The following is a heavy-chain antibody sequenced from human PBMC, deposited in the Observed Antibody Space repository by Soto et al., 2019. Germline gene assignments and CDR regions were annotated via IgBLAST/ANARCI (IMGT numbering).Heavy chain of an antibody. J-gene: IGHJ6*02. CDR3: ARATRIVATTGLVGLSYYYYGMDV. D-gene: IGHD5-12*01. Sequence: SQTLSLTCAISGDSVSSNSAAWNWIRQSPSRGLEWLGRTYYRSKWYNDYAVSVKSRITINPDTSKNQFSLQLNSVTPEDTAVYYCARATRIVATTGLVGLSYYYYGMDVWGQGTTVTVSS. V-gene: IGHV6-1*01. CDR2: TYYRSKWYN. CDR1: GDSVSSNSAA.